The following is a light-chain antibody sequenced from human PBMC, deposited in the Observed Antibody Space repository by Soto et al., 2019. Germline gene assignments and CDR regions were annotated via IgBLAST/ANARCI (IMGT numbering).Light chain of an antibody. V-gene: IGKV1-39*01. CDR1: QSISSW. J-gene: IGKJ3*01. Sequence: DIQMTQSPSSLSASVGDGVTITCRASQSISSWLAWYQQKPGKAPKLLIYAASSLQSGVPSRFSGSGSGTDFTLTISSLQPEDFATYYCQQSYSTPQVTFGPGTKVDIK. CDR3: QQSYSTPQVT. CDR2: AAS.